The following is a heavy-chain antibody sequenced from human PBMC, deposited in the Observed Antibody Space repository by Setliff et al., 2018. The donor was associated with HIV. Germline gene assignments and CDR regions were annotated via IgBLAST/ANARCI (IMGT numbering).Heavy chain of an antibody. D-gene: IGHD1-1*01. Sequence: SVKVSCKASGGTFSSYAISWVRQAPGQGLEWMGGIIPILGIANYAQKFQGRVTITADKSTSTAYMELSSLRSEDTAVYYCAKTYNWNDVHYYYMDVWGKGTTVTVSS. CDR1: GGTFSSYA. CDR3: AKTYNWNDVHYYYMDV. CDR2: IIPILGIA. J-gene: IGHJ6*03. V-gene: IGHV1-69*10.